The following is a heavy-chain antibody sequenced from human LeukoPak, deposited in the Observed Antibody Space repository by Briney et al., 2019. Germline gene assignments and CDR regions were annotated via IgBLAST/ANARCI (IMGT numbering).Heavy chain of an antibody. D-gene: IGHD6-19*01. CDR1: GDSVSSNSAS. V-gene: IGHV6-1*03. J-gene: IGHJ5*02. CDR3: ARGLTIAVAGNRSLNWFDP. CDR2: TYYRSKWYY. Sequence: SQTLSLTCAISGDSVSSNSASCNWIRQPPSRGLEWLGRTYYRSKWYYDYAASVNSCINIHPATSQNQFSLQLNSVPPAVTAVYYCARGLTIAVAGNRSLNWFDPWGRGTLVTVSS.